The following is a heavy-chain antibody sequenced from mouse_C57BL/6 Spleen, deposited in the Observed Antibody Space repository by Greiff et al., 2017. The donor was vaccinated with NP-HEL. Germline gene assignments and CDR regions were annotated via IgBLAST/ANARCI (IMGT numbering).Heavy chain of an antibody. CDR3: ARSLYYYGSRGLYWYFDV. V-gene: IGHV1-18*01. CDR1: GYTFTDYN. CDR2: INPNNGGT. J-gene: IGHJ1*03. Sequence: VQLQQSGPELVKPGASVKIPCKASGYTFTDYNMDWVKQSHGKSLEWIGDINPNNGGTIYNQKFKGKATLTVDKSSSTAYMELRSLTSEDTAVYYCARSLYYYGSRGLYWYFDVWGTGTTVTVSS. D-gene: IGHD1-1*01.